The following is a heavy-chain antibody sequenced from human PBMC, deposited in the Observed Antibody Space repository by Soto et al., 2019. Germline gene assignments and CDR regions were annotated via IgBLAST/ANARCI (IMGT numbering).Heavy chain of an antibody. CDR2: IIPIFGTA. J-gene: IGHJ4*02. CDR3: ARSTSSSYSSGWYSCFDY. CDR1: GGTFSSYA. D-gene: IGHD6-19*01. Sequence: SVKVSCKASGGTFSSYAISWVRQAPGQGLEWMGGIIPIFGTANYAQKFQGRVTITADESTSTAYMELSSLRSEDTAVYYCARSTSSSYSSGWYSCFDYWGQGTLVTVSS. V-gene: IGHV1-69*13.